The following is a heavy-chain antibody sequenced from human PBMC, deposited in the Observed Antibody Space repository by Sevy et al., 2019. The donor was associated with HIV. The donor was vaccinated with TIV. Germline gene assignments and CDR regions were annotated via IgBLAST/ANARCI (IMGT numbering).Heavy chain of an antibody. D-gene: IGHD3-22*01. CDR3: AKDLYYDNSLFDY. CDR1: EFRLSKYA. V-gene: IGHV3-23*01. J-gene: IGHJ4*02. Sequence: GGSLRLSCVASEFRLSKYAMNWVRQAPGKGLEWVSGISGSGGSSYYADSVKGRLTISRDNSKNTLYLQMNSLRAEDTAMYYCAKDLYYDNSLFDYWGQGILVTVSS. CDR2: ISGSGGSS.